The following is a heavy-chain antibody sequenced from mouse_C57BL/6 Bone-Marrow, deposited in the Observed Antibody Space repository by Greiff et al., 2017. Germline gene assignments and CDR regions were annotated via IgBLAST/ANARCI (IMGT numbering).Heavy chain of an antibody. CDR1: GFSLSTFGMG. D-gene: IGHD1-1*01. V-gene: IGHV8-8*01. Sequence: QVTLKVSGPGILQPSQTLSLTCSFSGFSLSTFGMGVGWIRQPSGKGLEWLAHIWWDDDKYYNPALKSRLTISKDTSKNQVFLKIANVDTADTATYYCARKPTGAFYGSSPYGYFDVWGTGTTVTVSS. CDR3: ARKPTGAFYGSSPYGYFDV. CDR2: IWWDDDK. J-gene: IGHJ1*03.